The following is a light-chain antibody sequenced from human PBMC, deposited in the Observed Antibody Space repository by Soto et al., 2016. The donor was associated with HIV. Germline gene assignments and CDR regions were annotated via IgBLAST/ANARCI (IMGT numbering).Light chain of an antibody. CDR1: QSISGY. CDR3: LQDYSYPYT. V-gene: IGKV1-39*01. CDR2: AAS. J-gene: IGKJ2*01. Sequence: DIQLTQSPSSLSASVGDRVTITCRASQSISGYLNWYQQKPGKAPKLLIYAASHLESGVPSRFSGSGSGTDFTVTISSLQPEDSASYFCLQDYSYPYTFGQGTKLEIK.